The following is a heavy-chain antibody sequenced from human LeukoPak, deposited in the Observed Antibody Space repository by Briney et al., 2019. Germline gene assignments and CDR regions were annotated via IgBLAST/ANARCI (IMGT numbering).Heavy chain of an antibody. CDR1: GFTFSSYA. CDR2: ISGSGGST. Sequence: GGSLRLSCAASGFTFSSYAMSWVRQAPGKGLEWVSAISGSGGSTYYADSVKGRFTISRDNSKNTLYLQMNSLGAEDTAVYYCARSVVVTAIPDYWGQGTLVTVSS. CDR3: ARSVVVTAIPDY. J-gene: IGHJ4*02. V-gene: IGHV3-23*01. D-gene: IGHD2-21*02.